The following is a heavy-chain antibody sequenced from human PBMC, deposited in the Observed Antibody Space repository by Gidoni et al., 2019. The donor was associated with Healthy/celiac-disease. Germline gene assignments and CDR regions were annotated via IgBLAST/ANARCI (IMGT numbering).Heavy chain of an antibody. CDR1: GYSFTSYW. CDR2: IDPSDSYT. V-gene: IGHV5-10-1*03. J-gene: IGHJ4*02. Sequence: EVQLVQSGAEVKKPGESLRISCKGSGYSFTSYWISWVRQMPGKGLEWMGRIDPSDSYTNYSPSFQGHVTISADKSISTAYLQWSSLKASDTAMYYCARHAHNTSPYYYGSGSYAQFDYWGQGTLVTVSS. D-gene: IGHD3-10*01. CDR3: ARHAHNTSPYYYGSGSYAQFDY.